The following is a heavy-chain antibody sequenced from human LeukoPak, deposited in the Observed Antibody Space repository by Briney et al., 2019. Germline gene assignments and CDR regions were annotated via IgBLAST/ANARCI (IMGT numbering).Heavy chain of an antibody. V-gene: IGHV1-46*01. Sequence: ASVKVSCKASGYTFTSYYLHWVRQAPGQGLEWMGMIYPRDGSTSYAQKFQGRATVTRDTSTGTVHMELSGLRSEDTAVYYCARDQEAFDYWGQGTLVTVSS. CDR2: IYPRDGST. CDR3: ARDQEAFDY. CDR1: GYTFTSYY. J-gene: IGHJ4*02.